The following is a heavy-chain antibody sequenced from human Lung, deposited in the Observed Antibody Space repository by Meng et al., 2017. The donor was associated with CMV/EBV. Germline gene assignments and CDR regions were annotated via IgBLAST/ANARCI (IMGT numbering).Heavy chain of an antibody. J-gene: IGHJ4*02. V-gene: IGHV4-34*01. D-gene: IGHD6-6*01. CDR2: IRHSGDIT. Sequence: SETLSLXCGIYGGSLSGYYWSWIRQTPGKGLEWIGEIRHSGDITNYNPSLKSRVTISIDTSKKQFSLKLSAVTAADTAVYYCARQYSSSYYSDYWGQGTLXTSPQ. CDR1: GGSLSGYY. CDR3: ARQYSSSYYSDY.